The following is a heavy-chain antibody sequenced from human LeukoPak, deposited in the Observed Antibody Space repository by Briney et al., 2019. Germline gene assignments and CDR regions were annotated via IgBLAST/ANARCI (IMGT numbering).Heavy chain of an antibody. J-gene: IGHJ3*02. CDR3: ARDSFYTFNI. V-gene: IGHV3-7*01. CDR1: GFTFSGYW. Sequence: GGSLRLSCGASGFTFSGYWMTWVRQAPGKGLEWVANIKQDGSEIYYVDSVKGRFTISRDNAKNSLYLQMNNLRAEDSAVYYCARDSFYTFNIWGQGTMVTVSS. CDR2: IKQDGSEI. D-gene: IGHD2/OR15-2a*01.